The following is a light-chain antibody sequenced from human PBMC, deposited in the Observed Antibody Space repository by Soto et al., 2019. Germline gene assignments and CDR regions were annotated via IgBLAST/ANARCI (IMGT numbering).Light chain of an antibody. CDR2: AAS. Sequence: DIQMTQSPSSLSASVGDRVTITCRASQSISSYLNWYQQKPGKAPKLLIYAASSLQSGVPSRFSGSGSGTDFTITSSSLQPEDFATYYCQQSYSTSITFGQGTRLEIK. J-gene: IGKJ5*01. V-gene: IGKV1-39*01. CDR1: QSISSY. CDR3: QQSYSTSIT.